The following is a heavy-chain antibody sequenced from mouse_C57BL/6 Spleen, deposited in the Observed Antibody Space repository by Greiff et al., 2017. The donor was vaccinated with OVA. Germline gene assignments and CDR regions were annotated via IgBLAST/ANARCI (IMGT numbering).Heavy chain of an antibody. Sequence: VQLQQSGAELVKPGASVKLSCKASGYTFTSYWMQWVKQRPGQGLEWIGEIDPSDSYTNYNQKFKGKATLTVDTSSSTAYMQLSSLTSEDSAVYYCARGGKDWFAYWGQGTLVTVSA. CDR1: GYTFTSYW. V-gene: IGHV1-50*01. CDR2: IDPSDSYT. J-gene: IGHJ3*01. CDR3: ARGGKDWFAY.